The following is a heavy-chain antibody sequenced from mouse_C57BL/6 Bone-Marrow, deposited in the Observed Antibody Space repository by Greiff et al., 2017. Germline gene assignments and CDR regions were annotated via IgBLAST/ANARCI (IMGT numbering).Heavy chain of an antibody. CDR2: IHPNSGST. J-gene: IGHJ1*03. CDR1: GYTFTSYW. CDR3: AVSYGNLRDWYFDV. D-gene: IGHD2-1*01. V-gene: IGHV1-64*01. Sequence: QVQLQQPGAELVKPGASVKLSCKASGYTFTSYWMHWVKQRPGQGLEWIGMIHPNSGSTNYNEKFKSKATLTVDKSSSTAYMQLSSLTSEDSAVYYGAVSYGNLRDWYFDVWGTGTTVTVSS.